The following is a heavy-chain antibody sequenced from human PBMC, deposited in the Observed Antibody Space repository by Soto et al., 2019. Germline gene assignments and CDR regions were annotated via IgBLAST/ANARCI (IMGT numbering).Heavy chain of an antibody. CDR2: IIPVFGTP. CDR3: ARADATNIVVTTYYAREV. J-gene: IGHJ6*02. Sequence: QVQLVQSGAEVKKPGSSVKVSCKASGGSLSNYGISWVRQAPGQGLEWMGAIIPVFGTPNYAQKFQDRVTITADESTTTVYLEVRSLTSEDTAVYYCARADATNIVVTTYYAREVWGQANTVTVSS. CDR1: GGSLSNYG. V-gene: IGHV1-69*12. D-gene: IGHD4-17*01.